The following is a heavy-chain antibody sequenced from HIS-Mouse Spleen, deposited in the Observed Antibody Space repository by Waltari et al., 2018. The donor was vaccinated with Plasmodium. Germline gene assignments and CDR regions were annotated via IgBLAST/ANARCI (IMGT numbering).Heavy chain of an antibody. J-gene: IGHJ4*02. D-gene: IGHD7-27*01. Sequence: QVQLVESGGRVVQPGWSLRRSCAPYGFCFRSVPMLRGRPAPGNGLEWVAVISYDGSNKYYADSVKGRFTISRDNSKNTLYLQMNSLRAEDTAVYYCARAGALGTALFDYWGQGTLVTVSS. CDR1: GFCFRSVP. V-gene: IGHV3-30-3*01. CDR2: ISYDGSNK. CDR3: ARAGALGTALFDY.